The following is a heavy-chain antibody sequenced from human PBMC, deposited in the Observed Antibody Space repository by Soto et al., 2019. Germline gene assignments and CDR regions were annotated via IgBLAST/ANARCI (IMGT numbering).Heavy chain of an antibody. V-gene: IGHV1-18*04. CDR2: ISAGNGNT. D-gene: IGHD2-15*01. Sequence: ASVKVSCKASGYTFTGYYMHWVRQAPGQGLEWMGWISAGNGNTDYEQRFQGRLSMTTDASTATAYMELTSLRSDDTAVYYCARAGAVVTMYFDVWGQGTPVTVSS. CDR3: ARAGAVVTMYFDV. CDR1: GYTFTGYY. J-gene: IGHJ4*02.